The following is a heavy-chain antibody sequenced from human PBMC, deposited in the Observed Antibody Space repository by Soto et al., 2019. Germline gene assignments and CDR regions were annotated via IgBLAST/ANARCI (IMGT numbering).Heavy chain of an antibody. V-gene: IGHV4-4*02. CDR2: ILHSGTT. CDR3: ARVRQYCSGTSCYLDP. CDR1: GGSISSSNW. D-gene: IGHD2-2*01. J-gene: IGHJ5*02. Sequence: QVQLQESGPGLVKPSETLSLTCAVSGGSISSSNWWHWDRQPPGKGLEWIGEILHSGTTNYNPSLKSRVAISVDKSKNKFSLKLNSVTAADTAVYYCARVRQYCSGTSCYLDPWGQGTLVTVSS.